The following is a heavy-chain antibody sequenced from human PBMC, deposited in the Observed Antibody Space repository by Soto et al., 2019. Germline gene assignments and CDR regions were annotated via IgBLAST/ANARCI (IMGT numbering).Heavy chain of an antibody. V-gene: IGHV1-69*02. CDR2: IIPILGIA. CDR3: ASDYRGIDYGLNWYDP. D-gene: IGHD4-17*01. Sequence: QVQLVQSGAEVKKPGSSVKVSCKASGGTFSSYTISWVRQAPGQGLEWMGRIIPILGIANYAQKFQGRVTITADKSTSTAYMEVSSLGSEDTAVYYCASDYRGIDYGLNWYDPWGQGTLVTVSS. J-gene: IGHJ5*02. CDR1: GGTFSSYT.